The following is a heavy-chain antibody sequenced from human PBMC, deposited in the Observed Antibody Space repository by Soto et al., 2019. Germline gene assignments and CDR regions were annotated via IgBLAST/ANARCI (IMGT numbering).Heavy chain of an antibody. D-gene: IGHD3-22*01. CDR1: GFSFSTYG. Sequence: QVKLVESGGGVVQPGMSLRLSCAASGFSFSTYGVHWARQAPGKGLEWVAVISYDGSNKYYAESVKGRFTISRDNCKNTLYLQMSSLRAEDTAVYYCAKDRQYGYYDRTGYYGLDYWGQGTLVTVSS. V-gene: IGHV3-30*18. CDR2: ISYDGSNK. J-gene: IGHJ4*02. CDR3: AKDRQYGYYDRTGYYGLDY.